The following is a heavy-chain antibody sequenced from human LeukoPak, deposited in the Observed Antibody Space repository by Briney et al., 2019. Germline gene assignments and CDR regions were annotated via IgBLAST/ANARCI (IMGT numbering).Heavy chain of an antibody. CDR3: ARDKNYYGMDV. Sequence: SETLSLTCAVYGGSFSGYYWSWIRQPPGKGLEWIGEINHSGSTNYSPSLKSRVTISVDTSKNQFSLKLSSVTAADTAVYYCARDKNYYGMDVWGQGTTVTVSS. CDR1: GGSFSGYY. J-gene: IGHJ6*02. V-gene: IGHV4-34*01. CDR2: INHSGST.